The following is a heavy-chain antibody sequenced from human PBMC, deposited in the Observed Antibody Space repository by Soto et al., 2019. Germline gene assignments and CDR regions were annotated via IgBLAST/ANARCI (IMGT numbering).Heavy chain of an antibody. CDR3: ARDLGIAAAGTSSFDY. D-gene: IGHD6-13*01. V-gene: IGHV4-39*02. CDR1: GGSISSSSYY. Sequence: PSETLSLTCTVSGGSISSSSYYWGWIRQPPGKGLEWIGSIYYSGSTYYNPSLKSRVTISVDTSKNQFSLKLSSVTAADTAVYYCARDLGIAAAGTSSFDYWGQGTLVTVSS. CDR2: IYYSGST. J-gene: IGHJ4*02.